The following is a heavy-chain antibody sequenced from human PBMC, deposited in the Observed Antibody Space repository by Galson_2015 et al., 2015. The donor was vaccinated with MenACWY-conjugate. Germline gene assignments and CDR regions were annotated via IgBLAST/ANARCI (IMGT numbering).Heavy chain of an antibody. V-gene: IGHV1-69*13. CDR1: GGTFSSYA. D-gene: IGHD2-2*01. CDR2: IIPIFGTA. J-gene: IGHJ6*02. Sequence: SVKVSCKASGGTFSSYAVSWVRQAPGQGLEWMGGIIPIFGTANYAQKFQGRVTITADESTSTAYMELSSLRSEDTAVYYCARPYQLVPAATRSLGYYYYYGMDVWGQGTTVTVSS. CDR3: ARPYQLVPAATRSLGYYYYYGMDV.